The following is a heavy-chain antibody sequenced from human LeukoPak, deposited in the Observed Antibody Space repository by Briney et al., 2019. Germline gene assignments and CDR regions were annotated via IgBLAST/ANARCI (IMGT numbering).Heavy chain of an antibody. V-gene: IGHV1-69*13. CDR1: GGTFSSYA. J-gene: IGHJ4*02. CDR3: ASFSTRYYYDSSGYYYWDD. CDR2: IIPIFGTA. Sequence: GASVKVSCKASGGTFSSYAISWVRQAPGQGLEWMGGIIPIFGTANYAQKFQGRVTITADESTSTAYMELSSLRSEDTAVYYCASFSTRYYYDSSGYYYWDDWGQGTLVTVSS. D-gene: IGHD3-22*01.